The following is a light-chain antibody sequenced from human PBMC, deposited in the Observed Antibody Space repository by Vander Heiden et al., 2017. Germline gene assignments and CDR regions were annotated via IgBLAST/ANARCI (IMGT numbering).Light chain of an antibody. Sequence: DIRLTQSPSFLSASVGDRVTITCRASQDVSRYLAWYQQKPGKAPKLLIYSASTWQSGVPSRFSGSGSGTEFTLTISSLQPEDFATYYCQQSNSFPIYSFGPGSRVDFK. CDR2: SAS. CDR3: QQSNSFPIYS. V-gene: IGKV1-9*01. J-gene: IGKJ3*01. CDR1: QDVSRY.